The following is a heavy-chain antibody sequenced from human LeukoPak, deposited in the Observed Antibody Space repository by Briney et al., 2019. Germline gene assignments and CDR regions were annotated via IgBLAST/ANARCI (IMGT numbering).Heavy chain of an antibody. Sequence: GGSLRLSCAASGFTVSSNYMSWVSQAPGKGLEWVSVIYSGGSTYYADSVKGRFTISRDNSKNTLYLQMNSLRAEDTAVYYCAREPLIAVAGTYYYYYGMDVWGQGTTVTVSS. CDR1: GFTVSSNY. D-gene: IGHD6-19*01. V-gene: IGHV3-66*01. CDR3: AREPLIAVAGTYYYYYGMDV. CDR2: IYSGGST. J-gene: IGHJ6*02.